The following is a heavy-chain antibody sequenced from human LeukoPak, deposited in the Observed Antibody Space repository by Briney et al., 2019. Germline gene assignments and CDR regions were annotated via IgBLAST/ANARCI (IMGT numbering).Heavy chain of an antibody. CDR3: AAGYCSSTSCQTQYYYYGMDV. CDR1: GYTFTGSY. Sequence: GASVKVSRKASGYTFTGSYMHWGRQAPGQGLEWMGWINPKSGGTNYAQKFQGRVTMTRDTSISTAYMELSRLRSDDTAVYYCAAGYCSSTSCQTQYYYYGMDVWGQGTTVTVSS. V-gene: IGHV1-2*02. J-gene: IGHJ6*02. D-gene: IGHD2-2*01. CDR2: INPKSGGT.